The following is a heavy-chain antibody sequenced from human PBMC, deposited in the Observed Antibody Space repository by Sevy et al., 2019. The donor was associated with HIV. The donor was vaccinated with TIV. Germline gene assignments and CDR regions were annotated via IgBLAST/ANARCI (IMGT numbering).Heavy chain of an antibody. CDR3: AKVPHYSSSWYDAFDI. CDR2: ISGSGGST. CDR1: GFTFSSYA. Sequence: GGSLRLSCAASGFTFSSYAMSWVRQAPGKGLEWVSAISGSGGSTYYADSVKGRFTISRDNSKNTLYLQMNSLRAEDTAVYYCAKVPHYSSSWYDAFDIWGQGTMVTVSS. D-gene: IGHD6-13*01. V-gene: IGHV3-23*01. J-gene: IGHJ3*02.